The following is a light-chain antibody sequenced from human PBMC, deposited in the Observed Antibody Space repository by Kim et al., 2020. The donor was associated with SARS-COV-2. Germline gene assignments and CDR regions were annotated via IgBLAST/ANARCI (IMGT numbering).Light chain of an antibody. CDR3: QSRDSGGSVI. V-gene: IGLV3-19*01. J-gene: IGLJ2*01. CDR1: SLRSYY. Sequence: SSELTQDPAVSVALGQTVRITCQGDSLRSYYATWYQQKPRQAPVLVIYGRNNRPSGIPDRFSGSASGNTASLTISGAQAEDEADFYCQSRDSGGSVIFGGGTQVAGL. CDR2: GRN.